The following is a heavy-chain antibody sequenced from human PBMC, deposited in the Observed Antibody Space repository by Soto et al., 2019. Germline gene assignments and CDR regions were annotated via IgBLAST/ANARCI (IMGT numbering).Heavy chain of an antibody. CDR1: GFGFSSYA. CDR2: ITPGGGTT. J-gene: IGHJ4*02. CDR3: AKDRGREFTSSRYLDY. Sequence: SGGSLRLSCAASGFGFSSYAMSWVRQAPGKGLEWVSGITPGGGTTNYADSVKGRFTISRDNSNNTLYLETNSLRVEDTAIYYCAKDRGREFTSSRYLDYWGQGTLVTVS. V-gene: IGHV3-23*01. D-gene: IGHD1-26*01.